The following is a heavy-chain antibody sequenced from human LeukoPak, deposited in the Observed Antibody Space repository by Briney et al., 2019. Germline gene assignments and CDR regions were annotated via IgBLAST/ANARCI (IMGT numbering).Heavy chain of an antibody. D-gene: IGHD2-2*02. CDR3: ARSLGVVPAAISMDV. CDR2: IIPIFGTA. V-gene: IGHV1-69*05. Sequence: ASVKVSCKASGGTFGSYAISWVRQAPGQGLEWMGGIIPIFGTANYAQKFQGRVTITTDESTSTAYMELSSLRSEDTAVYYCARSLGVVPAAISMDVWGKGTTVTVSS. J-gene: IGHJ6*03. CDR1: GGTFGSYA.